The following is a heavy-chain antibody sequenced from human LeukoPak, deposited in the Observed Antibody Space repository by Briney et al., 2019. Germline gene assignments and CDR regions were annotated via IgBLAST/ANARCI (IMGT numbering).Heavy chain of an antibody. J-gene: IGHJ4*02. V-gene: IGHV1-18*01. CDR2: ISAYNGNT. Sequence: ASVKVSCEASGYTFTSYGISWVRQAPGQGLEWMGWISAYNGNTNYAQKLQGRVTMTTVTSTSTAYMELRSLRSDGTAVYYCARDPLTDYDFWSGYSYFDYWGQGTLVTVSS. D-gene: IGHD3-3*01. CDR3: ARDPLTDYDFWSGYSYFDY. CDR1: GYTFTSYG.